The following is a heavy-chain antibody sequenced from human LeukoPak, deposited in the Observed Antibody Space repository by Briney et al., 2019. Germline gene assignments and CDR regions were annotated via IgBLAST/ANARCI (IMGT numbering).Heavy chain of an antibody. J-gene: IGHJ4*02. CDR1: GFTFSSYS. D-gene: IGHD5-18*01. Sequence: SGGSLRLSCAASGFTFSSYSMNWVRQAPGQGLEWVSYISSSSSVIYYPDSVKGRFIISRDNARNSLYLQMNSLTAEDTALYYCARDRRGDSYGPLDSWGQGTLVTVSS. CDR2: ISSSSSVI. V-gene: IGHV3-48*01. CDR3: ARDRRGDSYGPLDS.